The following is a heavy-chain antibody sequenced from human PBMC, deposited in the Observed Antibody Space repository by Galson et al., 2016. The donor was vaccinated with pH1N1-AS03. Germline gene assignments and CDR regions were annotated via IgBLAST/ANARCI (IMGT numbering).Heavy chain of an antibody. Sequence: SLRLSCAASEFSFSRFAMARVRQAPGKGLEWVSSIIGSGENTWYAESAKGRFTISRDNSKNTLYLQLNSLRAEDTALYYCAKGSGYCSDATCYRFDRWGQGTLVTVSS. J-gene: IGHJ4*02. CDR1: EFSFSRFA. V-gene: IGHV3-23*01. CDR3: AKGSGYCSDATCYRFDR. D-gene: IGHD2-15*01. CDR2: IIGSGENT.